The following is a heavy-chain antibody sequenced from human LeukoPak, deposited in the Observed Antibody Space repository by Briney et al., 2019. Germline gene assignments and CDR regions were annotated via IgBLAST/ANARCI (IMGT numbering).Heavy chain of an antibody. D-gene: IGHD3-22*01. V-gene: IGHV4-4*02. CDR1: GDSINSLDL. CDR3: AGLVGRYSSGLYYYYFDY. J-gene: IGHJ4*02. CDR2: MYLSGTT. Sequence: PSETLSLTCAVSGDSINSLDLWSWVRQPPGKGLGWIGEMYLSGTTHSNPSVKSRVTISIDKSKNQFFLNLSSVTAADTAVYYCAGLVGRYSSGLYYYYFDYWGQGTLVTVSS.